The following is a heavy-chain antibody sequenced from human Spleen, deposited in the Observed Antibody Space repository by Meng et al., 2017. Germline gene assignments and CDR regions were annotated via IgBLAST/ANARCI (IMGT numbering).Heavy chain of an antibody. V-gene: IGHV1-69*05. CDR1: GGIFSNYV. Sequence: SVKVSCKAPGGIFSNYVIGWVRQAPGQGLEWMGGINAVFGTTNYAQKFQGRVAITTDESTSTVYMELTRLTSEDTAVYFCARKAGNCISTTCYSLDYWGQGTLVTVSS. CDR3: ARKAGNCISTTCYSLDY. CDR2: INAVFGTT. J-gene: IGHJ4*02. D-gene: IGHD2-2*01.